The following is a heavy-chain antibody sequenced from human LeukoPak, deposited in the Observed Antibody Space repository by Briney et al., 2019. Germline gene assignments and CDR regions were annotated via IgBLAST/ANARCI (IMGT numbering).Heavy chain of an antibody. D-gene: IGHD2-2*02. CDR2: INHGGRT. V-gene: IGHV4-34*01. CDR1: GGSFSGYY. CDR3: ARGLELGYCSGASCYIWLDP. J-gene: IGHJ5*02. Sequence: SETLSLTCVVSGGSFSGYYCSWIRQPPGKGLEWIGEINHGGRTNYSPSLKSRVTISVDTSKNQFSLNLSSVTAADTAVYYCARGLELGYCSGASCYIWLDPWGQGTLVTVSS.